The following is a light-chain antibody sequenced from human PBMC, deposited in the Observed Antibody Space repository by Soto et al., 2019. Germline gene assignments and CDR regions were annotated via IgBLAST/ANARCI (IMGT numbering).Light chain of an antibody. CDR3: HQYNTSSWT. J-gene: IGKJ1*01. Sequence: DIQMTQSPSTLSASVGDRVTITCRASQSINSGVAWYQQKPGKAPKLLIYTASSLESGVPSRFSGSGSGTEFTLTISSLQPDDFATYYCHQYNTSSWTFGPGTKVEIK. CDR1: QSINSG. V-gene: IGKV1-5*03. CDR2: TAS.